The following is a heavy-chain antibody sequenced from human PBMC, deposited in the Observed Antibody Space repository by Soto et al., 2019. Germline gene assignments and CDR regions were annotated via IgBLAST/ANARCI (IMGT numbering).Heavy chain of an antibody. CDR2: FYPGDSTS. Sequence: PGESLKISCNTSGYSFISYWVAWVRQKPGRGLEWMGTFYPGDSTSTYSPSFQGQVTISVDKSISTAYLHLSSLKASDTAMYYCARIIGYCRNNDCSWTFDIWGQGTTVTV. CDR1: GYSFISYW. J-gene: IGHJ3*02. D-gene: IGHD2-2*03. CDR3: ARIIGYCRNNDCSWTFDI. V-gene: IGHV5-51*01.